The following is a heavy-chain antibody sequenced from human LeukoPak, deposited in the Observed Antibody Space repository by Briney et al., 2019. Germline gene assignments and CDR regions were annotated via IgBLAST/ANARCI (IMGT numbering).Heavy chain of an antibody. CDR3: ARGPHWDPHFDY. J-gene: IGHJ4*02. Sequence: ASGKVCCNASGLTVTAYYIHWVRQAPGQGLEWRGWINPNMGGTNYAQKCQGRGTMTTDTSISAAYQELSRLSSDATAVYYCARGPHWDPHFDYWGQGTLVTVSS. D-gene: IGHD7-27*01. V-gene: IGHV1-2*02. CDR1: GLTVTAYY. CDR2: INPNMGGT.